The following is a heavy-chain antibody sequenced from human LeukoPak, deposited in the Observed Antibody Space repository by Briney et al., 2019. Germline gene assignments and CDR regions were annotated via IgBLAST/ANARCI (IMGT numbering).Heavy chain of an antibody. CDR1: GGSISSSNW. CDR3: ARVANYYDSSGYRARNYYYYGMDV. V-gene: IGHV4-4*02. J-gene: IGHJ6*02. D-gene: IGHD3-22*01. CDR2: IYHSGST. Sequence: SETLSLTCAVSGGSISSSNWWSWVRQPPGKGLEWIGEIYHSGSTNYNPSLKSRVTISVDKSKNQFSLKLSSVTAADTAVYYCARVANYYDSSGYRARNYYYYGMDVWGQGTTVTVSS.